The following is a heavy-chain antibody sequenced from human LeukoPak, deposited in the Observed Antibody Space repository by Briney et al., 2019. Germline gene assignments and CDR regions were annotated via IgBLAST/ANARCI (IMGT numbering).Heavy chain of an antibody. J-gene: IGHJ6*03. Sequence: SVKVSCKASGGTFSSYAISWVRQAPGQGLEWMGGIIPIFGTANYAQKFQGRVTITADESTSTAYMELSSLRSEDTAVYYCARGIYGSGSYYPLYHYYYMDVWGKGTTVTISS. CDR2: IIPIFGTA. CDR3: ARGIYGSGSYYPLYHYYYMDV. CDR1: GGTFSSYA. V-gene: IGHV1-69*13. D-gene: IGHD3-10*01.